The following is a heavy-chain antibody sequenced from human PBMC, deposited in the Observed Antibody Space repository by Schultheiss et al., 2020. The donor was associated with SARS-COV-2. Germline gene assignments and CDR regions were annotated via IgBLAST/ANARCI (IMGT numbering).Heavy chain of an antibody. J-gene: IGHJ6*02. CDR3: TREEGGGMDV. Sequence: GESLKISCAASGFTFSNAWMSWVRQAPGKGLEWVGFIRSESFGGTTEYAASVKGRFTISRDDSKSIAYLQMNSLKTEDTAVYYCTREEGGGMDVWGQGTTVTVSS. CDR1: GFTFSNAW. V-gene: IGHV3-49*04. D-gene: IGHD3-16*01. CDR2: IRSESFGGTT.